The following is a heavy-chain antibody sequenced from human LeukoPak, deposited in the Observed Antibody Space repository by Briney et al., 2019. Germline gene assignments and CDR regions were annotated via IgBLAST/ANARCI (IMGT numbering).Heavy chain of an antibody. D-gene: IGHD3-22*01. V-gene: IGHV3-49*04. CDR2: IRSKAYGGTT. J-gene: IGHJ3*02. CDR1: GFTFGDYA. CDR3: TTNGEVADLLGVIAFDI. Sequence: GGSLRLSCTASGFTFGDYAMSWVRQAPGKGLEWVGFIRSKAYGGTTEYAASVKGRFTISRDDSKSIAHLQMNSLKTEDTAVYYCTTNGEVADLLGVIAFDIWGQGTMVTVSS.